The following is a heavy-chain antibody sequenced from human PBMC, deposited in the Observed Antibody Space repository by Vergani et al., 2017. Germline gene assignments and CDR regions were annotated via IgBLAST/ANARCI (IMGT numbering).Heavy chain of an antibody. CDR3: ARDLRVTTVTYDAFDI. J-gene: IGHJ3*02. Sequence: QVQLVQSAAEVKKPGSSVKVSCKASGGTFSSNAISWVRQAPGQGLEWMGGIIPIFGTANYAQKFQGRVTITADESTSTAYMELSSLRSEDTAVYYCARDLRVTTVTYDAFDIWGQGTMVTVSS. V-gene: IGHV1-69*12. CDR1: GGTFSSNA. CDR2: IIPIFGTA. D-gene: IGHD4-17*01.